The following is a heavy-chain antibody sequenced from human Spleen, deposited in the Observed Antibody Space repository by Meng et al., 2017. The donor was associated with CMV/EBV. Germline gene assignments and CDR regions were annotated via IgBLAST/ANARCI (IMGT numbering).Heavy chain of an antibody. CDR2: IYYSGTT. CDR3: ARGDIATSRRPIDGYDMDV. Sequence: GSLRLSCAASGFTVSSNYMSWVRQAPGKGLEWIGYIYYSGTTNYNPSLKSRVTISLHTSKNQFSLKLSSVTAADTAVYYCARGDIATSRRPIDGYDMDVWGQGTTVTVSS. V-gene: IGHV4-59*02. CDR1: GFTVSSNY. J-gene: IGHJ6*02. D-gene: IGHD5-12*01.